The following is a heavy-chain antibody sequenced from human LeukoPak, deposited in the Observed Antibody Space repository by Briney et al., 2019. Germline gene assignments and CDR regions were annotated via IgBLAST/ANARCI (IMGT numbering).Heavy chain of an antibody. D-gene: IGHD4-17*01. CDR3: ARDFGYGDYGTDY. V-gene: IGHV3-74*01. J-gene: IGHJ4*02. CDR2: INSDGSST. CDR1: GFTFSSYW. Sequence: PGGSLRLSCAASGFTFSSYWMHWVRQAPGKGRVWVSRINSDGSSTSYADSVKGRFTISRDNAKNTLYLQMNSLRAEDTAVYYCARDFGYGDYGTDYWGQGTLVTVSS.